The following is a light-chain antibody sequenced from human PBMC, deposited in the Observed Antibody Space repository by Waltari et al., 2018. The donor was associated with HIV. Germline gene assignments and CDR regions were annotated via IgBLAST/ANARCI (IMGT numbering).Light chain of an antibody. CDR2: NTY. Sequence: QAVVTQEPSLSVSPGKTITLSCGLSSASVSTSFFPSWYQLTPGQPPRRPPYNTYVRSSGVPDRFSGSIGGNKAALTITGAQAEDESVYYCVLYVRSGRVVGGGTRLTVL. V-gene: IGLV8-61*01. CDR1: SASVSTSFF. CDR3: VLYVRSGRV. J-gene: IGLJ2*01.